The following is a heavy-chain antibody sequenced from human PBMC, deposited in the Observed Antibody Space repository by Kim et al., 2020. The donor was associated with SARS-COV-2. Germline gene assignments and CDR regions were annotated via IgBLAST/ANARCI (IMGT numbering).Heavy chain of an antibody. Sequence: NYAQKFQGRVTLTADKSTSTAYMELSSLRSEDTAVYYCARRPEAAGVSQHWGQGTLVTVSS. J-gene: IGHJ1*01. D-gene: IGHD6-13*01. CDR3: ARRPEAAGVSQH. V-gene: IGHV1-69*02.